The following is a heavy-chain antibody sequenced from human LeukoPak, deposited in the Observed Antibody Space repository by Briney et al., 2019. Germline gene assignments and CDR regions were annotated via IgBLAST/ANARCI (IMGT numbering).Heavy chain of an antibody. D-gene: IGHD6-13*01. J-gene: IGHJ4*02. CDR2: ISAYNGNT. V-gene: IGHV1-18*01. CDR1: GYTFTSYG. CDR3: ARSRNRESAAAGSGY. Sequence: ASVKVSCKASGYTFTSYGISWVRQAPGQGLEWMGWISAYNGNTNYAQKLQGRVTMTTDTSTSTAYMELRSLRSDDTAVYYCARSRNRESAAAGSGYWGQGTLVTVSS.